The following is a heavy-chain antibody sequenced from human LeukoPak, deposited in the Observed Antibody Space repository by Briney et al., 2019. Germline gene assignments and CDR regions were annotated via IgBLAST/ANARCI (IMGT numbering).Heavy chain of an antibody. CDR2: IIPIFGTA. V-gene: IGHV1-69*06. CDR1: GYTFSSYG. D-gene: IGHD1-1*01. J-gene: IGHJ4*02. CDR3: ARAAEGTYYFDY. Sequence: SVKVSCKASGYTFSSYGISWVRQAPGQGLEWMGGIIPIFGTANYAQRFQGRVTITADKSTSTAYMELSSLRSEDTAVYYCARAAEGTYYFDYWGQGTLVTVSS.